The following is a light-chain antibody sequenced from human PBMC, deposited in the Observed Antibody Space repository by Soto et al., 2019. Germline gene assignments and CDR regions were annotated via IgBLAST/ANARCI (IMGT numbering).Light chain of an antibody. CDR1: QSVSRTY. CDR2: GAS. CDR3: QQYGSSGT. J-gene: IGKJ1*01. V-gene: IGKV3-20*01. Sequence: EIVLTQSPGTLSLSPGERATLSCRASQSVSRTYLAWYQQKSGQAPRLLIYGASSRATGIPDRFSGSGYGTDFTLTISRLEPEDFAVYFCQQYGSSGTFGQGTKVDIK.